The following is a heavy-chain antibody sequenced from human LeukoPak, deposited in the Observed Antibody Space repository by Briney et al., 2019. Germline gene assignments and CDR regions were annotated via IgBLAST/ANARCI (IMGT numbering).Heavy chain of an antibody. CDR2: ISPSGTDI. Sequence: RGSLRLSCAVSGFTFSDTYMTWIRQAPGKGLESLSYISPSGTDISYADSVKGRFTISTDNAKNSLYLQMNSLRVEDTAVYYCTRDPRNLDYWGQGTLVTVSS. CDR1: GFTFSDTY. D-gene: IGHD1-14*01. J-gene: IGHJ4*02. V-gene: IGHV3-11*01. CDR3: TRDPRNLDY.